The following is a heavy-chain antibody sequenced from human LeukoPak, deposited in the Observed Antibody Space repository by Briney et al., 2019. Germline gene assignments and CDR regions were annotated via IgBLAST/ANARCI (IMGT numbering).Heavy chain of an antibody. D-gene: IGHD1-14*01. CDR1: GYTFTSSD. CDR2: MNPNSGIT. J-gene: IGHJ5*01. Sequence: LVASVKVSCKAPGYTFTSSDTNWVRHATEQGLEWMGRMNPNSGITGYAQKCQGRVSMTRNTSISTAYMVLSSLRSEDTAVYYCARAEFVNWFDPWGQGTLVTVSS. CDR3: ARAEFVNWFDP. V-gene: IGHV1-8*01.